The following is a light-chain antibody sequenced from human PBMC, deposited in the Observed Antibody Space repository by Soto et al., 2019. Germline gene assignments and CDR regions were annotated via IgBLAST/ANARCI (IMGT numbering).Light chain of an antibody. CDR1: SSNIGSNT. J-gene: IGLJ1*01. V-gene: IGLV1-44*01. CDR2: SNH. CDR3: ATWDDSLNALND. Sequence: SVLTQPPSASGTPGQRVTISCSGSSSNIGSNTVNCYQQLPGKAPKLLMYSNHQRPSGVPDRFSGSKSGTSASLAINGLQSEDEADYYSATWDDSLNALNDCATGTKGTV.